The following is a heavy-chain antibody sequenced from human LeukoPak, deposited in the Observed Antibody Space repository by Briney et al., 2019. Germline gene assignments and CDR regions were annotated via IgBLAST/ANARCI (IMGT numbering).Heavy chain of an antibody. CDR1: GGSMNSYY. D-gene: IGHD7-27*01. CDR2: IYYSGST. V-gene: IGHV4-59*01. J-gene: IGHJ4*02. CDR3: ARLVLGITGLDY. Sequence: SETLSLTCTVSGGSMNSYYWSWIRQPLGKGLEWIGYIYYSGSTNYSPSLKSRVTISADTSQNQFSLKLNSVTAADTAVYYCARLVLGITGLDYWGQGTLVTVSS.